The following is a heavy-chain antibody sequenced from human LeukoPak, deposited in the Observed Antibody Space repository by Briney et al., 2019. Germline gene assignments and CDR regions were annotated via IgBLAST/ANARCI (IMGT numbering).Heavy chain of an antibody. V-gene: IGHV3-30*02. J-gene: IGHJ4*02. CDR3: AKDRHMVSLFLFSFDY. CDR2: IRYDGSNK. D-gene: IGHD5-18*01. CDR1: GFTFSSYG. Sequence: PGGSLRLSCAASGFTFSSYGMHWVRQAPGKGLEWVAFIRYDGSNKYYADSVKGRFTISRDNSKNTLYLQMNSLRAEDTAVYYCAKDRHMVSLFLFSFDYWGQGTLVTVSS.